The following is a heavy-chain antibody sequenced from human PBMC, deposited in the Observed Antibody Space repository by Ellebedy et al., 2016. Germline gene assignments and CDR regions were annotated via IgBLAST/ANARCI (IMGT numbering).Heavy chain of an antibody. CDR2: IRRKDYGGMI. D-gene: IGHD3-22*01. CDR3: SRAVNFYDSIVGNWFDP. Sequence: GGSLRLSXTASGFTFGDYDMSWFRQAPWKGLEWVGFIRRKDYGGMIEYAASVKGRFTISRDDSKSIAYLQMNSLRTEDTAVYYCSRAVNFYDSIVGNWFDPWGQGTLVTVSS. CDR1: GFTFGDYD. V-gene: IGHV3-49*03. J-gene: IGHJ5*02.